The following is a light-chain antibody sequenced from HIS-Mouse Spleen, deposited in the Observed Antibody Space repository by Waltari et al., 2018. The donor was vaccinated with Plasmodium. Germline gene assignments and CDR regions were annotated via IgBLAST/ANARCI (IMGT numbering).Light chain of an antibody. Sequence: IAMTQSPATLSVSPGERATLSCRGSQSVSSNLAWYQQKPGHAPRLLIYGASTRATGIPARFSGSESGTEFTLTISSLQSEDFAVYYCQQYNNWSFTFGPGTKVDIK. CDR2: GAS. CDR1: QSVSSN. V-gene: IGKV3-15*01. CDR3: QQYNNWSFT. J-gene: IGKJ3*01.